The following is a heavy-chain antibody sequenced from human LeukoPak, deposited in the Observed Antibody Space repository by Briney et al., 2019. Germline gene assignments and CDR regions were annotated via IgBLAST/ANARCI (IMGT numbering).Heavy chain of an antibody. CDR1: GGSISSYY. CDR2: IYTSGST. CDR3: ARESGYSGKGYFDY. J-gene: IGHJ4*02. Sequence: SETLSLTCTVSGGSISSYYWSWIRQPAGKGLEWIGRIYTSGSTNYNPSLKSRVTMSVDTSKNQFSLKLSSVTAADTAVYYCARESGYSGKGYFDYWGQGTLVSASS. D-gene: IGHD5-12*01. V-gene: IGHV4-4*07.